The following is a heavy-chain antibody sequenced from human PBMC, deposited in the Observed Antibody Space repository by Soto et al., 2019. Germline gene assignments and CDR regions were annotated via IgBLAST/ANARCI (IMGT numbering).Heavy chain of an antibody. CDR1: GFTFSGYA. Sequence: GGSLRLSCAASGFTFSGYAMSWVRQSPGKGLEWVSAISGSGGSTYYADSVKGRFTISRDNSKNTLYLQMNSLRAEDTAVYYCAKVGSYYYDSSGYPRGPFDYWGQGTLVTVSS. CDR2: ISGSGGST. CDR3: AKVGSYYYDSSGYPRGPFDY. V-gene: IGHV3-23*01. D-gene: IGHD3-22*01. J-gene: IGHJ4*02.